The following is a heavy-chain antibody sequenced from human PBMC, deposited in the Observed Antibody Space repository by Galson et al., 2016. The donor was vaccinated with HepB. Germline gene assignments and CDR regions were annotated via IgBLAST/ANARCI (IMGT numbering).Heavy chain of an antibody. Sequence: SLRLSCAASGFTFSTFAMTWVRQAPGKGLEWVSSISDGGVKTHYADSVKGRFTISRDDSRNSLTLQMNSLGDEDTAIYYCAKAPADRWWDLLPGDSWGQGTLGTVSS. CDR3: AKAPADRWWDLLPGDS. D-gene: IGHD1-26*01. J-gene: IGHJ4*02. V-gene: IGHV3-23*01. CDR2: ISDGGVKT. CDR1: GFTFSTFA.